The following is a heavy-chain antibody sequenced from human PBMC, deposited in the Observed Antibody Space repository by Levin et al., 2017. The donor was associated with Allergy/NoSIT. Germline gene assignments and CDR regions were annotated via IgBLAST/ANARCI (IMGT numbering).Heavy chain of an antibody. CDR3: ARQGGAYDYIWGSYRPLGAFDI. V-gene: IGHV4-39*01. Sequence: SQTLSLTCTVSGGSISSSSYYWGWIRQPPGKGLEWIGSIYYSGSTYYNPSLKSRVTISVDTSKNQFSLKLSSVTAADTAVYYCARQGGAYDYIWGSYRPLGAFDIWGQGTMVTVSS. CDR1: GGSISSSSYY. J-gene: IGHJ3*02. D-gene: IGHD3-16*02. CDR2: IYYSGST.